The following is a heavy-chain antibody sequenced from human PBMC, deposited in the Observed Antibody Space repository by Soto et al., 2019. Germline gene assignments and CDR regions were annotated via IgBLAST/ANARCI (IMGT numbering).Heavy chain of an antibody. D-gene: IGHD3-22*01. Sequence: QVQLVESGGGVVQPGRSLRLSCAASGFTFSSYGMHWVRQAPGKGLEWVAVISYDGSNKYYADSVKGRFTISRDNSKNTLYLQMNSLRAEDTAVYYCATLGGPPLGGYSYDYWGQGTLVTVSS. CDR1: GFTFSSYG. CDR3: ATLGGPPLGGYSYDY. CDR2: ISYDGSNK. V-gene: IGHV3-30*03. J-gene: IGHJ4*02.